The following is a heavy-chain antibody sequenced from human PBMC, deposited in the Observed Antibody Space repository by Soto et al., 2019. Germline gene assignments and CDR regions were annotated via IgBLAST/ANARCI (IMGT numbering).Heavy chain of an antibody. CDR2: IVVGSGNT. J-gene: IGHJ2*01. CDR1: GFTLYWSF. D-gene: IGHD3-3*01. V-gene: IGHV1-58*01. CDR3: AAVPSAYYDFWSGTISNWYFDL. Sequence: GGSLKGSRQGFGFTLYWSFVEGGGQGRGQSPGGGWWIVVGSGNTNYAQKFQERVTITRDMSTSTAYMELSSLRSEDTAVYYCAAVPSAYYDFWSGTISNWYFDLWGRGTLVTVSS.